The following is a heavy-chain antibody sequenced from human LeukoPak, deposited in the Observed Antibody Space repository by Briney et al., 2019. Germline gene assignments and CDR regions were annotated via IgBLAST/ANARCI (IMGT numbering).Heavy chain of an antibody. CDR2: IYTSGRT. J-gene: IGHJ4*02. D-gene: IGHD4-23*01. CDR1: GGSIKDSD. CDR3: AREFYGGQPAY. Sequence: SETLSLTCTVSGGSIKDSDWSWIRQPAGKGLEWIGRIYTSGRTNYNPSLKSRVTMSLDTSKNQFSLKLTSVTAADTPVYYCAREFYGGQPAYWGQGTLVTVSS. V-gene: IGHV4-4*07.